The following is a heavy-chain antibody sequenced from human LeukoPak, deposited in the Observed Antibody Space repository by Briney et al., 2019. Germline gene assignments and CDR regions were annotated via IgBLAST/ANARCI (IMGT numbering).Heavy chain of an antibody. D-gene: IGHD2-15*01. Sequence: PGGSLRLSCTASGFTFSSFAMHWVRQAPGKGLEWVAVISYDGSNKYYADSVKGRFTISRDNSKNTLYLQMNSLRAEDTAVYCCARDGCTSLGGGSCYSDFDYWGQGTLVTVSS. J-gene: IGHJ4*02. CDR3: ARDGCTSLGGGSCYSDFDY. CDR1: GFTFSSFA. CDR2: ISYDGSNK. V-gene: IGHV3-30*04.